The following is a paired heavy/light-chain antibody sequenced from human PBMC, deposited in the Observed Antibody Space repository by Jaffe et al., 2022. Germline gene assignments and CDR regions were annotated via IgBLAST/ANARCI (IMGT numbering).Light chain of an antibody. CDR1: SSDVGAYNY. Sequence: QSALTQPPSASGSPGQSVTISCTGTSSDVGAYNYVCWFQQHPGKAPKIIIYEVTKRPSGVPDRFSGSRSGNTASLTVSGLQPEDEADYYCSSIAGSNNFVFGTGTKVTVL. CDR2: EVT. V-gene: IGLV2-8*01. J-gene: IGLJ1*01. CDR3: SSIAGSNNFV.
Heavy chain of an antibody. CDR3: ATRDYFDN. J-gene: IGHJ4*02. CDR1: GFTFSGHW. V-gene: IGHV3-74*01. D-gene: IGHD2-2*01. CDR2: IKYDGSTT. Sequence: EVQLVESGGGLVQPGGSLRLSCVVSGFTFSGHWMHWVRQAPGKGLVWVSRIKYDGSTTSYADSVEGRFTISRDNAKRTLYLQMNSLRVEDTAVYYCATRDYFDNWGQGTLVIVSS.